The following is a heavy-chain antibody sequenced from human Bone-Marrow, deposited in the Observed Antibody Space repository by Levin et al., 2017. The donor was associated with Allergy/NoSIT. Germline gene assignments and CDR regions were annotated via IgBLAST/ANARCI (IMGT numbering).Heavy chain of an antibody. Sequence: GGSLRLSCAASGLTFGDYWMIWVRQAPGKGLEWVANINQDGGAKYYVDSVEGRFTISRDNAKNSLYLQMNTLRAEDTAVYYCARGRRGGDYQGDAFDIWGQGTMVTVSS. D-gene: IGHD4-17*01. CDR2: INQDGGAK. V-gene: IGHV3-7*03. CDR3: ARGRRGGDYQGDAFDI. CDR1: GLTFGDYW. J-gene: IGHJ3*02.